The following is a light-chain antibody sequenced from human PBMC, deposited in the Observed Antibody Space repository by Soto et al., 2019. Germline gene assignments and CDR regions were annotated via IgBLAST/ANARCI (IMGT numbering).Light chain of an antibody. CDR3: QQYGTS. CDR2: GAS. Sequence: EVVLTQSPGTLSLSPGERATLSCRASQSVSSSYLAWYQQKPGQAPRLLIYGASSRATGIPDRFSGSGSGTDFTLTISRLEPEDFALYYCQQYGTSFGPGTKGDIK. CDR1: QSVSSSY. V-gene: IGKV3-20*01. J-gene: IGKJ3*01.